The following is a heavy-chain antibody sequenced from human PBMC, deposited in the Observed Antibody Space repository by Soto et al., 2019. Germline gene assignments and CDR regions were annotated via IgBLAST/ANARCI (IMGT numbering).Heavy chain of an antibody. CDR1: GGTFSSYT. CDR2: IIPILGIA. J-gene: IGHJ4*02. D-gene: IGHD4-17*01. CDR3: ARGHGDYESYYFDY. V-gene: IGHV1-69*02. Sequence: VKVSCKASGGTFSSYTISWVRQAPGQGLEWMGRIIPILGIANYAQKFQGRVTITADKSTSTAYMELSSLRSEDTAVYYCARGHGDYESYYFDYWGQGTLVTVS.